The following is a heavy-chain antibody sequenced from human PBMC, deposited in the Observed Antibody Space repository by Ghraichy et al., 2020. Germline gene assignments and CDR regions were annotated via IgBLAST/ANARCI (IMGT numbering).Heavy chain of an antibody. CDR3: ARVGWSGYSDY. D-gene: IGHD3-3*01. CDR1: GGSFSGYY. J-gene: IGHJ4*02. Sequence: SETLSLTCAVYGGSFSGYYWSWIRQPPGKGLEWIGEINHSGSTNYNPSLKSRVTISVDTSKNQFSLKLSSVTAADTAVYYCARVGWSGYSDYWGQGTLVTVSS. V-gene: IGHV4-34*01. CDR2: INHSGST.